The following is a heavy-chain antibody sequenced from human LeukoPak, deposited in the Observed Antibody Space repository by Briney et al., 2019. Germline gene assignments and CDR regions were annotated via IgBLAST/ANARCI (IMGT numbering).Heavy chain of an antibody. J-gene: IGHJ4*02. Sequence: PGGSLRLSCAASGFTFSSYWMHWVRQAPGKGLVWVSRINSDGSSTSYADSVKGRFTISRDNAENTLYLQMNSLRAEDTAVYYCARGRITIFGVVTEIFDYWGQGTLVTVSS. V-gene: IGHV3-74*01. D-gene: IGHD3-3*01. CDR1: GFTFSSYW. CDR2: INSDGSST. CDR3: ARGRITIFGVVTEIFDY.